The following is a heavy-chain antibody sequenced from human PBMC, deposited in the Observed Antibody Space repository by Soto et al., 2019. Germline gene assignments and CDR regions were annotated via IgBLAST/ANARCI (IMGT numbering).Heavy chain of an antibody. D-gene: IGHD3-10*01. J-gene: IGHJ5*02. CDR3: ARDVGSYGSSRGLDT. CDR1: GLSLSNYG. CDR2: IWYEGTTK. Sequence: PGGSLRLSCVASGLSLSNYGMHWVRQAPGKGLEWIALIWYEGTTKYSTDSMKGRFSISRDESKNTLYLQQNSLRAEDTATYYCARDVGSYGSSRGLDTWGKGTLVTVSS. V-gene: IGHV3-33*01.